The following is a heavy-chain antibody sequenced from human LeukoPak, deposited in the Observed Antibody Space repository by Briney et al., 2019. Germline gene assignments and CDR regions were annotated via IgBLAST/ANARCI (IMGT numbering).Heavy chain of an antibody. CDR3: ARDVGDGYLRYFDY. CDR1: GYTFTGYY. V-gene: IGHV1-2*06. Sequence: WASVKVSCKASGYTFTGYYMHWVRQAPGQGLEWMGRINPNSGGTNYAQKFQGRVTMTRDTSISIAYMELSRLRSDDTAVYYCARDVGDGYLRYFDYWGQGTLVTVSS. J-gene: IGHJ4*02. CDR2: INPNSGGT. D-gene: IGHD5-24*01.